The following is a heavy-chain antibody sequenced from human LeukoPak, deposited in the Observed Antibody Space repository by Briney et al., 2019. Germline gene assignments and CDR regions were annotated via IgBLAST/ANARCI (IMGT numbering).Heavy chain of an antibody. CDR3: ARVRRVVIAPFDY. V-gene: IGHV4-34*01. CDR2: INHSGST. CDR1: GGSFSGYY. Sequence: SETLSLTCAVYGGSFSGYYWSWIRQPPGKGLEWIGEINHSGSTNYNPSLKSRVTISVDMSKNQFSLKLSSVTAADTAAYYCARVRRVVIAPFDYWGQGTLVTVSS. D-gene: IGHD3-3*01. J-gene: IGHJ4*02.